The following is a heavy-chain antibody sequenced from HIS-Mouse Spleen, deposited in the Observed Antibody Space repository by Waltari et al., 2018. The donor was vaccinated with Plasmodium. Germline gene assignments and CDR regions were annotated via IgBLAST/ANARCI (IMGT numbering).Heavy chain of an antibody. CDR3: ASSWYWYFDL. V-gene: IGHV3-7*01. Sequence: EVQLVESGGGLVQPGGSLRLSCAAPGFTFRRYWISWVRKAPGKGLEWVANIKQEGSEKYYVDSVKGRFTISRDNAKNSLYLQMNSLRAEDTAVYYCASSWYWYFDLWGRGTLVTVSS. D-gene: IGHD6-13*01. J-gene: IGHJ2*01. CDR2: IKQEGSEK. CDR1: GFTFRRYW.